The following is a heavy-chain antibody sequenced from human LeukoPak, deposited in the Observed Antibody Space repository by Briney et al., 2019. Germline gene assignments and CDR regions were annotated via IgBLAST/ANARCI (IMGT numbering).Heavy chain of an antibody. D-gene: IGHD3-22*01. CDR1: GFTFNSYG. CDR3: AKVTRPTYYYDSSSAFDT. J-gene: IGHJ3*02. CDR2: ISHDGSNK. V-gene: IGHV3-30*18. Sequence: GGSVRLSCAASGFTFNSYGMHWLRQAPGKGLEWVAVISHDGSNKYYADSVKGRFTIYRDNSKNTLYLQRNSLRAEDTAVYYCAKVTRPTYYYDSSSAFDTGGQ.